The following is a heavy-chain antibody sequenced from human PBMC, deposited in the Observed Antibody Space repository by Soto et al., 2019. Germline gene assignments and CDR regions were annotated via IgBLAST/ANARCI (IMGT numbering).Heavy chain of an antibody. CDR2: ISYDGSNK. V-gene: IGHV3-30-3*01. Sequence: GGSLRLSCAASGFTFSSYAMHWVRQAPGKGLEWVAVISYDGSNKYYADSVKGRFTISRDNSKNTLYLQMNSLKTEDTAVYYCTTLFGVDGSVGRWVDYWGQGTLVTVSS. CDR1: GFTFSSYA. D-gene: IGHD3-3*01. J-gene: IGHJ4*02. CDR3: TTLFGVDGSVGRWVDY.